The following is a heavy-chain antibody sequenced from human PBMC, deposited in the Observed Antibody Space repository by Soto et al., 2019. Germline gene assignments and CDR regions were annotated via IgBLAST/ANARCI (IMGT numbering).Heavy chain of an antibody. CDR3: ARGLASGGYDFRSGYRPYDY. J-gene: IGHJ4*01. Sequence: SVKVSFKASGGTFSSYAISWVRQAPGQGLEWMGGIIPIFGTANYAQKFQGRVTITADESTSTAYMELSSLRSEDTAVYYCARGLASGGYDFRSGYRPYDYWG. V-gene: IGHV1-69*13. CDR1: GGTFSSYA. D-gene: IGHD3-3*01. CDR2: IIPIFGTA.